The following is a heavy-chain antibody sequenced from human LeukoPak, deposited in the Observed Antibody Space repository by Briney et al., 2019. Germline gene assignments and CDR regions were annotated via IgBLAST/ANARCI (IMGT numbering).Heavy chain of an antibody. D-gene: IGHD2-15*01. V-gene: IGHV1-2*02. CDR3: ARGYCSGGSCLDY. Sequence: ASVKVSCKASGYTFTGYYMHWVRLAPGQGLEWVGWINPHSGGTKYAQKFQDRVTMTRDTSISTAYMEVSRLRSDDTAVYYCARGYCSGGSCLDYWGQGTLVTVSS. J-gene: IGHJ4*02. CDR2: INPHSGGT. CDR1: GYTFTGYY.